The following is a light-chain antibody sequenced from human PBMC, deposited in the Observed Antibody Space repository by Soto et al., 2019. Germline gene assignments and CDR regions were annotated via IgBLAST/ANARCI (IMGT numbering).Light chain of an antibody. J-gene: IGLJ1*01. CDR1: SSDVGGYNY. CDR2: DVS. CDR3: CSYAGSTYV. V-gene: IGLV2-11*01. Sequence: QSALTQPRSVSGSPGQSVTISCTGTSSDVGGYNYVSWYQQHPGKVPKLMIYDVSKRPSGVPDRFSGSKSGNTASLTISGLQAEDEADYYCCSYAGSTYVFGTATMVTVL.